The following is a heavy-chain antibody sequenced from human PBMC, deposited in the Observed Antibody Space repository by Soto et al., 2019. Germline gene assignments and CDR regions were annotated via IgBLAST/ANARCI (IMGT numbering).Heavy chain of an antibody. CDR3: ASGYYYDSSGSYFDY. CDR2: ISNSGEYT. CDR1: GFTFNSYA. V-gene: IGHV3-23*01. D-gene: IGHD3-22*01. Sequence: GGSLRLSCAASGFTFNSYAMSWVRQAPGKGLEWVSSISNSGEYTYYADSVKGRFTISRDNSKNALYLQMNSLRAEDTAVYYCASGYYYDSSGSYFDYWSQGTLVTVSS. J-gene: IGHJ4*02.